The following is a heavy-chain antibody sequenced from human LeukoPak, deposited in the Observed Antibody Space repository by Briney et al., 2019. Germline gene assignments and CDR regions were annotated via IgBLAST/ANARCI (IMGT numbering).Heavy chain of an antibody. CDR1: RCSISSGSYY. CDR3: ARGEENFDY. CDR2: IYTSGST. V-gene: IGHV4-61*02. Sequence: SETLSLTCTVSRCSISSGSYYWSCIRHPAGKGLEWIGRIYTSGSTNYNPSLKSRVTISVDTSKNQFSLKLSSATAADTAVYYCARGEENFDYWGQGTLVTVSS. D-gene: IGHD1-26*01. J-gene: IGHJ4*02.